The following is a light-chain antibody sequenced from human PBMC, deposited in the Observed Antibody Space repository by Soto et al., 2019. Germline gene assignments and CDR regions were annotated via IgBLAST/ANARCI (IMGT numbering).Light chain of an antibody. CDR2: DAS. J-gene: IGKJ4*01. Sequence: EIVLTQSPATLSLSPGERATLSCRASQSVSRYLAWYQQKPGQAPRLLIYDASNRATGIPARFSGSGSGTDFPLTISRLEPGDFAVYYCQERSDWPSTFGGGTKVQIK. V-gene: IGKV3-11*01. CDR3: QERSDWPST. CDR1: QSVSRY.